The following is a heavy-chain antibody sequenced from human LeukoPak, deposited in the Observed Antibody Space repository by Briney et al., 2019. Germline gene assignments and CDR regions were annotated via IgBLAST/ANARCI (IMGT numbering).Heavy chain of an antibody. D-gene: IGHD1-26*01. CDR2: SGSGAKT. V-gene: IGHV3-23*01. CDR3: AKEYSGSFSPFPSYFDY. J-gene: IGHJ4*02. CDR1: GFTFSSYS. Sequence: PGGSLRLSCAASGFTFSSYSMNWVRQAPGKGLDWVSASGSGAKTYYADFVKGRFTISRDNSKNTLYLQMNSLRAEDTAVYYCAKEYSGSFSPFPSYFDYWGQGTLVTVSS.